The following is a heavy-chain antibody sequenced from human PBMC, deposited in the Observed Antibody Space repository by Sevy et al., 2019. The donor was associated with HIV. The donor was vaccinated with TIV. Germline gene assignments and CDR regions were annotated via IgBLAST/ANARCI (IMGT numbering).Heavy chain of an antibody. CDR1: GFTVSSNY. J-gene: IGHJ4*02. CDR2: IYSDGNT. CDR3: ARGSLDSTGYPFDY. Sequence: GGSLRLSCAASGFTVSSNYMSWVRQAPGKGLEWVSVIYSDGNTYYADSVKGRFTISRDNSKNTLYLQMNSLRAEDTAVYYCARGSLDSTGYPFDYWGQGTLVTVSS. V-gene: IGHV3-53*01. D-gene: IGHD3-22*01.